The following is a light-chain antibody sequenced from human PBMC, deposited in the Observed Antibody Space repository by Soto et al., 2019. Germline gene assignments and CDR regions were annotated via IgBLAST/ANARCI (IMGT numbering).Light chain of an antibody. V-gene: IGKV3-20*01. J-gene: IGKJ2*01. Sequence: EIVLTQSPGTLSLSPGERATLSCRASQSVSSSYLAWYQQKPGQAPRLLIYGASSRATGIPDRFSGSGSGTDFKLTISRLEPEDFAVYYCQQYVSSPLYTFGQGTKLEIK. CDR1: QSVSSSY. CDR3: QQYVSSPLYT. CDR2: GAS.